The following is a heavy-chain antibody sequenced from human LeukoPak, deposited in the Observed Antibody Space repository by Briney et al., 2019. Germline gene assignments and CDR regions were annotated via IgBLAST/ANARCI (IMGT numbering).Heavy chain of an antibody. V-gene: IGHV3-74*01. D-gene: IGHD6-19*01. J-gene: IGHJ4*02. CDR1: GFTFSNYW. Sequence: GGSLRLSCAASGFTFSNYWMHWVRQAPGKGLEWVSGISGRGSSTYYADSVKGRFTISRDNSKNTLYLQMNSLRAEDTAVYYCARYTTGHGFDFWGQGTLVTVSS. CDR3: ARYTTGHGFDF. CDR2: ISGRGSST.